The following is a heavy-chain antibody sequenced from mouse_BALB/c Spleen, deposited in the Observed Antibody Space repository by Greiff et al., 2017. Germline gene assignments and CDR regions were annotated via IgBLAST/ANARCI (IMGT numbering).Heavy chain of an antibody. CDR1: GYSITSGYY. Sequence: EVQLQESGPGLVKPSQSLSLTCSVTGYSITSGYYWNWIRQFPGNKLEWMGYISYDGSNNYNPSLKNRISITRDTSKNQFFLKLNSVTTEDTATYYCARSDGYLPFAYWGQGTLVTVSA. D-gene: IGHD2-3*01. J-gene: IGHJ3*01. CDR3: ARSDGYLPFAY. V-gene: IGHV3-6*02. CDR2: ISYDGSN.